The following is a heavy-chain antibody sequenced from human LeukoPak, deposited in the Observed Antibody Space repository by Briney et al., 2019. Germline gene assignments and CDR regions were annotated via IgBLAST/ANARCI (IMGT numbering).Heavy chain of an antibody. CDR3: AREHRYDILTGYYYFDY. CDR2: IYSGGST. J-gene: IGHJ4*02. CDR1: GFTFSSYT. Sequence: GGSLRLSCAASGFTFSSYTMTWVRQAPGKGLEWVSVIYSGGSTYYADSVKGRFTISRDNSKNTLYLQMNSLRAEDTAVYYCAREHRYDILTGYYYFDYWGQGTLVTVSS. V-gene: IGHV3-53*01. D-gene: IGHD3-9*01.